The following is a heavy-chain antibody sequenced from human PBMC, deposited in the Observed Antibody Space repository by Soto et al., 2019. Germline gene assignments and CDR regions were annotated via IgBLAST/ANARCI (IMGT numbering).Heavy chain of an antibody. J-gene: IGHJ4*02. CDR3: ARGSGYYYCDDY. D-gene: IGHD3-22*01. CDR2: INAGNGNT. V-gene: IGHV1-3*01. Sequence: GASVKVSCKACGYTFTSYAMHWVRQAPGQRLEWMGWINAGNGNTKYSQKFQGRVTITRDTSASTAYMELSSLRSEDTAVYYCARGSGYYYCDDYWGQGTLVTVS. CDR1: GYTFTSYA.